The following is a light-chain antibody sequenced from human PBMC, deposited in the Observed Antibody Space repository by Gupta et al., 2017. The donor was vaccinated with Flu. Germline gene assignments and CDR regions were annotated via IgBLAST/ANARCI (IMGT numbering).Light chain of an antibody. Sequence: DIQMTQSPSSLSASVGDRVTITCRASQYINNFLNWYQQKPGKAPKLLIYAASILQRGVPSRFSGSGSGADFTLTITSLQPEDFATYYCQQSDDITWTFGQGTKVEI. CDR1: QYINNF. CDR2: AAS. V-gene: IGKV1-39*01. J-gene: IGKJ1*01. CDR3: QQSDDITWT.